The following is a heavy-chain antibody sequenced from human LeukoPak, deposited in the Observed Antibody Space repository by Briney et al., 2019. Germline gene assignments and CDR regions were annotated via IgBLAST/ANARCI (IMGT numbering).Heavy chain of an antibody. J-gene: IGHJ6*03. CDR2: IYSGGST. D-gene: IGHD6-13*01. Sequence: GGSLRLSCAASEFSVGSNYMTWVRQAPGKGLEWVSLIYSGGSTYYADSVKGRFTISRDNSKNTLYLQMNSLRAEDTAVYYCAKSAAAETIDYYYYMDVWGKGTTVTVSS. V-gene: IGHV3-66*01. CDR1: EFSVGSNY. CDR3: AKSAAAETIDYYYYMDV.